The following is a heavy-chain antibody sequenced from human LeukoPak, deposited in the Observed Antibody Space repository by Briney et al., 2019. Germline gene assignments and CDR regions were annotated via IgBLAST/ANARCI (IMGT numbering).Heavy chain of an antibody. CDR2: IKQDGSEK. CDR3: ARESWSSSRYYYNGMDV. D-gene: IGHD6-13*01. Sequence: PGGSLRLSCAASGFTFSIYWMSWVRQAPGKGREWVANIKQDGSEKYYVDSVKGRFTISRDNAKNSLYLQMNRLRAEDTAVYCCARESWSSSRYYYNGMDVWGQGTRVSVSS. CDR1: GFTFSIYW. V-gene: IGHV3-7*05. J-gene: IGHJ6*02.